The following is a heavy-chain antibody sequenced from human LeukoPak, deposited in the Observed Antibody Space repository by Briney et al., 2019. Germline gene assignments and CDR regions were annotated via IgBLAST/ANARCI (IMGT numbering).Heavy chain of an antibody. CDR1: GFTFITYA. CDR2: INGGGGST. CDR3: AKGGKWDVTPFDY. V-gene: IGHV3-23*01. J-gene: IGHJ4*02. D-gene: IGHD1-26*01. Sequence: PGGSLRLSCTASGFTFITYAMNWVRQVPGKGPEWVSTINGGGGSTYYADSVKGRFTISRDNSKNTLYLQVNSLRAEDTAVYYCAKGGKWDVTPFDYWGQGTLVTVSS.